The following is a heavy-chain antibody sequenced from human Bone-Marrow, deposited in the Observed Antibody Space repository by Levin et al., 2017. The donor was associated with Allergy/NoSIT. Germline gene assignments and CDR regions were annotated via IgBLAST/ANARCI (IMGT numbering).Heavy chain of an antibody. Sequence: SETLSLTCAVSGDSISSNNWWNWVRQSPGKGLEWIGERHPSGGTNYNPSLKSRVTISVDKSKNQASLDLTSVTAADTALYYYARARAGCSGGSCYLDPWGQGILVTVSS. CDR3: ARARAGCSGGSCYLDP. J-gene: IGHJ5*02. V-gene: IGHV4-4*02. CDR1: GDSISSNNW. D-gene: IGHD2-15*01. CDR2: RHPSGGT.